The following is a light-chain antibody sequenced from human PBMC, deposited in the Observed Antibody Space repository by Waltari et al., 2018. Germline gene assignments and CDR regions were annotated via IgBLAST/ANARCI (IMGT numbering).Light chain of an antibody. CDR2: ENN. CDR1: NSNIGNNY. V-gene: IGLV1-51*02. CDR3: GTWDGSLSAAV. J-gene: IGLJ3*02. Sequence: QSVLMQPPSISAAPGQKVTISCSGSNSNIGNNYVSWFQQLPGTAPKLLIYENNARPSGIPDRFSGSKSGTSATLGITGLQTGDEADYYCGTWDGSLSAAVFGGGTKLTVL.